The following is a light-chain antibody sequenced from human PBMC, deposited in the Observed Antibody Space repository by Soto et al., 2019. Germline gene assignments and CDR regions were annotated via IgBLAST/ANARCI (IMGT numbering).Light chain of an antibody. J-gene: IGLJ1*01. V-gene: IGLV1-40*01. CDR1: SSNIGAGYD. CDR3: HSYDSSLSGSYV. Sequence: QSVLTQPPSVSGAPGQRVTISCTGSSSNIGAGYDVHWYQRLPGTAPKVLIYNNNNRPSGVPDRFSGSKSGTSASLAITGLQSEDEADYYGHSYDSSLSGSYVFGTGTKLTVL. CDR2: NNN.